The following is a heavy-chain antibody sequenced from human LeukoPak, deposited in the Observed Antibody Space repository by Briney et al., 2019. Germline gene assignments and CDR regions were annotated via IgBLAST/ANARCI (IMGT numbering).Heavy chain of an antibody. J-gene: IGHJ6*03. D-gene: IGHD1-26*01. CDR3: ARRQGSFYYYYYMDV. CDR1: GFTFSSYW. Sequence: GGSLRLSCAASGFTFSSYWMSWVRQAPGKGLEWEANIKQDGSEKYYVDSVKGRFTISRDNAKNSLYLQMNSLRAEDTAVYYCARRQGSFYYYYYMDVWGKGTTVTVSS. V-gene: IGHV3-7*01. CDR2: IKQDGSEK.